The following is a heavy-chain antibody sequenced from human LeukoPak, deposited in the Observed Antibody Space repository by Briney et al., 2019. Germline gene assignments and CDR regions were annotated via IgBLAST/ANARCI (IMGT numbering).Heavy chain of an antibody. CDR1: GFTFSSYA. Sequence: GGSLRLSCAASGFTFSSYAMSWVRQAPGKRLEWVSGISGSAGRTYYADSVRGRFTISRDNSQNTLYLQQNSLRADDTAVYYCAKDRAGAYCTGDCRGYFELWGRGTLVTVSS. CDR3: AKDRAGAYCTGDCRGYFEL. V-gene: IGHV3-23*01. D-gene: IGHD2-21*02. CDR2: ISGSAGRT. J-gene: IGHJ2*01.